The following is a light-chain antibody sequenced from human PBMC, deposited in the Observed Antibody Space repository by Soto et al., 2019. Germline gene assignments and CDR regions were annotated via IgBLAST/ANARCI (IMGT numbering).Light chain of an antibody. V-gene: IGLV1-44*01. Sequence: QSVLTQPSSASGTPGQRVTISCSGSSPNIGSNTVNWYQQLPGPAPKLLIYGNNQRPSGVPDRFSGSKSGTSASLAISGRQSEDEADYYCAAWDDNLDGPVFGGGTKLTVL. CDR1: SPNIGSNT. CDR3: AAWDDNLDGPV. CDR2: GNN. J-gene: IGLJ3*02.